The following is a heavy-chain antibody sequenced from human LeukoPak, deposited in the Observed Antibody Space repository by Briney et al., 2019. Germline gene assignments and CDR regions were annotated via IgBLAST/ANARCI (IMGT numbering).Heavy chain of an antibody. CDR2: IKQDGSEK. CDR1: GFTFTHSW. D-gene: IGHD6-6*01. V-gene: IGHV3-7*01. J-gene: IGHJ4*02. CDR3: VRALGSSSADY. Sequence: GGSLRLSCAASGFTFTHSWMSWVRQAPGKGLEGVDNIKQDGSEKYYVDSVEGRFTISRDNAKNSVSLQMNSLRGEDTAVYYCVRALGSSSADYWGQGTLVTVSS.